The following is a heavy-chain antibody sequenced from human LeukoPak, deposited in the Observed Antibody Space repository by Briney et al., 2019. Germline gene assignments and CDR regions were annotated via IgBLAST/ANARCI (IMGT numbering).Heavy chain of an antibody. D-gene: IGHD1-26*01. V-gene: IGHV4-34*01. CDR1: GGSFSGYY. Sequence: SETLSLTCAVYGGSFSGYYWSWIRQPPGKGLEWIGEINHSGSTNYNPSLKSRVTISVDTSKNQFSLKLSSVTAADTAVYYCARGLGATTWERVWYDPWGQGTLVTVSS. CDR2: INHSGST. CDR3: ARGLGATTWERVWYDP. J-gene: IGHJ5*02.